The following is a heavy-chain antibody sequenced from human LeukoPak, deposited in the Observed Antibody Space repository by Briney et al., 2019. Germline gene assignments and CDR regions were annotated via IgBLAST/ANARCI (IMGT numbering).Heavy chain of an antibody. Sequence: GASVKVSCKASGYTFTGYYIHWVRQAPGQGLEWMGWINPNSGGTNYAQKFQGRVTMTSDTSISTAYMDLSRLRSDDTAVYYCARGYYDILTGHLYYFDYWGQGTLVTVSS. CDR1: GYTFTGYY. V-gene: IGHV1-2*02. D-gene: IGHD3-9*01. CDR2: INPNSGGT. CDR3: ARGYYDILTGHLYYFDY. J-gene: IGHJ4*02.